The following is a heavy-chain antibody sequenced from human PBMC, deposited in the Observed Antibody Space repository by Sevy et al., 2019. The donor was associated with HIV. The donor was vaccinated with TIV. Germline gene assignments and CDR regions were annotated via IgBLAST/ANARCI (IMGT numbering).Heavy chain of an antibody. J-gene: IGHJ6*02. CDR2: ISSSSSTI. V-gene: IGHV3-48*01. CDR1: GFTFSSYS. D-gene: IGHD2-2*01. CDR3: ARDSCSTNSFTSCPNYYGMDV. Sequence: GGSLRLSCAASGFTFSSYSMNWVRQAPGKGLEWVSYISSSSSTIYYADSVKGRFTISRDNAKNSVYLQMNSLRAEDNAVYYCARDSCSTNSFTSCPNYYGMDVWGQGTTVTVSS.